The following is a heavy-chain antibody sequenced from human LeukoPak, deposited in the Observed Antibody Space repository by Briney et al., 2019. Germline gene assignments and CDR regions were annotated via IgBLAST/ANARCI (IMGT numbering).Heavy chain of an antibody. J-gene: IGHJ4*02. D-gene: IGHD2/OR15-2a*01. CDR2: INPNSGGT. Sequence: ASVKVSCKASGYTFTGYYMHWVRQAPGLGLEWMGRINPNSGGTNYAQKFQGRVTMTRETSISTAYMELSRLRSDDTAVYYCASGVLRWGSSFDYWGQGTLVSVSS. CDR1: GYTFTGYY. V-gene: IGHV1-2*06. CDR3: ASGVLRWGSSFDY.